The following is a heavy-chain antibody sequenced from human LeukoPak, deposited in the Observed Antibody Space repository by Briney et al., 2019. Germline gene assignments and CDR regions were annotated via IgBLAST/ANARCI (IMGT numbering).Heavy chain of an antibody. CDR3: ARLIVGATNWFDP. V-gene: IGHV4-39*01. CDR1: GSSISNYY. D-gene: IGHD1-26*01. CDR2: IYYSGST. Sequence: SETLSLTCTVSGSSISNYYWGWIRQAPGKGLERIGSIYYSGSTYYNPSLKSRVTISVDTSKNQFSLKLSSVTAADTAVYYCARLIVGATNWFDPWGQGTLVTVSS. J-gene: IGHJ5*02.